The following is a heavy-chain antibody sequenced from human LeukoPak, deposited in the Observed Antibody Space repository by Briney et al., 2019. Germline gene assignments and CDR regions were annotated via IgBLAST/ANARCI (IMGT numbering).Heavy chain of an antibody. D-gene: IGHD3-10*01. V-gene: IGHV4-34*01. Sequence: GALRLSCAVYGGSFSGYYWSWIRQPPGKGLEWIGEINHSGSTNYNPSLKSGVTISVDTSKNQFSLKLSSVTAADTAVYYCARGRGYGSGSYCYWGQGTLVTVSS. CDR3: ARGRGYGSGSYCY. J-gene: IGHJ4*02. CDR1: GGSFSGYY. CDR2: INHSGST.